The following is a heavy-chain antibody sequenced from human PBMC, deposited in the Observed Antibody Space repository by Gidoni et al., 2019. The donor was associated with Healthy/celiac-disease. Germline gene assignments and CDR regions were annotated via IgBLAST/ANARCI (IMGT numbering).Heavy chain of an antibody. Sequence: QVQLVQSGPEVKKTRASVKVSCKAAGYTFTSYGSSWVRQAPGQGLEWMGWISAYNGNTNHAQKLQGRVTMTTATSTSTAYMELRSLRSDDTAVYYCARAGENYYGSGSYYNFDYWGQGTLVTVSS. CDR2: ISAYNGNT. V-gene: IGHV1-18*01. J-gene: IGHJ4*02. CDR3: ARAGENYYGSGSYYNFDY. CDR1: GYTFTSYG. D-gene: IGHD3-10*01.